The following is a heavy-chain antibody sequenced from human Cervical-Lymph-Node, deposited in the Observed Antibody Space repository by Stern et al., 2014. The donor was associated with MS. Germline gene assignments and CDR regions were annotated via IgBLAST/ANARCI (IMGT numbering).Heavy chain of an antibody. Sequence: QVQLQESGPGLVKPSQTLSLTCSVSGGPISGGGYYLSWIRQHPGKGPEGVGHIYYSGSTAYNPSLRSRVTIAVDTSKNQFSLRLTSMTAADAAVYFCAREGLNTVPYFDHWGQGTRVTVSS. J-gene: IGHJ4*02. CDR1: GGPISGGGYY. CDR2: IYYSGST. CDR3: AREGLNTVPYFDH. V-gene: IGHV4-31*03. D-gene: IGHD4-17*01.